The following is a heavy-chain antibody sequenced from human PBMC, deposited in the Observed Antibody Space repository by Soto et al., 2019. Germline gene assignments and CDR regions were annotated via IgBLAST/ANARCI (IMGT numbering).Heavy chain of an antibody. J-gene: IGHJ4*02. D-gene: IGHD4-17*01. CDR3: AGYTTVDY. Sequence: GGSLRLSCAASGFSLSDYAMHWVRQAPGKGLEWVSVIYSGGSTYYADSVKGRFTISRHNSKNTLYLQMNSLRAEDTAVYYCAGYTTVDYWGQGTLVTVSS. CDR2: IYSGGST. CDR1: GFSLSDYA. V-gene: IGHV3-53*04.